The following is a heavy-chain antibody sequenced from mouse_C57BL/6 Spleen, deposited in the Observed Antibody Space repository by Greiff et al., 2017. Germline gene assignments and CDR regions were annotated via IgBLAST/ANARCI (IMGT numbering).Heavy chain of an antibody. D-gene: IGHD2-4*01. Sequence: EVQLVESGGGLLQPGGSLKLSCAASGFTFSDYYMYWVRQTPEQRLEWVAYFSNGGGSTYYPATVKGRFTISRDNAKNTLYLQMSRLKSEDTAMYYCASGLDYDYEDAMDYWGQGTSVTVS. V-gene: IGHV5-12*01. CDR2: FSNGGGST. J-gene: IGHJ4*01. CDR1: GFTFSDYY. CDR3: ASGLDYDYEDAMDY.